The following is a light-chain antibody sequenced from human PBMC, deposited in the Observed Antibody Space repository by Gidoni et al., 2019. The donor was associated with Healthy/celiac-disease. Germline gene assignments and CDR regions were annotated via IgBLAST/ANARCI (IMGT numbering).Light chain of an antibody. CDR3: QQYDNLPSYT. V-gene: IGKV1-33*01. J-gene: IGKJ2*01. CDR2: DAS. CDR1: QDISNY. Sequence: DIQMTQSPSSLSASVGDRVTLTCQASQDISNYLNWYQQKPGKAPKLRIYDASNLETGVPSRFSGSGSGTDFTFTISSLQPEDIATYYCQQYDNLPSYTFGQXTKLEIK.